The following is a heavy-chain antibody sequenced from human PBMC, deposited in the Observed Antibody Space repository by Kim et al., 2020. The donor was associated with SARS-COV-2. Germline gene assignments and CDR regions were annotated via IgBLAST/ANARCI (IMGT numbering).Heavy chain of an antibody. CDR1: GGSFSGYY. D-gene: IGHD2-2*01. J-gene: IGHJ5*02. Sequence: SETLSLTCAVYGGSFSGYYWSWIRQPPGKGLEWIGEINNSGSTNYNPSLKSGVTISVDTSKNQFSLKLSSVTAADTAVYYCARGGWHIVVVPAASWFGPWGQGTLVTVSS. V-gene: IGHV4-34*01. CDR2: INNSGST. CDR3: ARGGWHIVVVPAASWFGP.